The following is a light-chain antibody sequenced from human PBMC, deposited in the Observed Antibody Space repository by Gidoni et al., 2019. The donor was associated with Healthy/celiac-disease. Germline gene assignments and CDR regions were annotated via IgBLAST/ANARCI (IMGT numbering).Light chain of an antibody. CDR3: YQYNNWSPWT. Sequence: EIVMTQSSATLSLSPGERATLSCRASQSVSSNLAWYQQQPGQAPRLLIYGASTRATGIPARCSGSGSGTEFTLTISSMQYDDFAVYYCYQYNNWSPWTFGQGTKVEIK. J-gene: IGKJ1*01. CDR2: GAS. V-gene: IGKV3-15*01. CDR1: QSVSSN.